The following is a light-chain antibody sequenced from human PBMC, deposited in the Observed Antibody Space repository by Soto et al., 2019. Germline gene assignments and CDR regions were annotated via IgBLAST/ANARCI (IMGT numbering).Light chain of an antibody. CDR3: ETWDSNTRV. J-gene: IGLJ2*01. CDR1: SGHSSYI. CDR2: LEGSGSY. Sequence: QLVLTQSSSASASLGSSVKLTCTLSSGHSSYIIAWHQQQPGMAPRYLMKLEGSGSYNKGSGVPDRFSGSSSGADRYLTISNLQFEDEADYYCETWDSNTRVFGGGTQLTVL. V-gene: IGLV4-60*02.